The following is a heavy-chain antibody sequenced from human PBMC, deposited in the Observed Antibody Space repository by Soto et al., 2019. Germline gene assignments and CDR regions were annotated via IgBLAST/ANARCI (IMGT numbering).Heavy chain of an antibody. D-gene: IGHD2-15*01. CDR2: ISGSGGST. V-gene: IGHV3-23*01. CDR1: GFTFSSYA. J-gene: IGHJ5*02. Sequence: GGSLRLSCAASGFTFSSYAMSWVRQAPGKGLEWVSAISGSGGSTYYADSVKGRFTISRDNSKNTLYLQMNSLRAEDTAVYYCAKDLTDSPSPVSSLAPWGQGTLVTVSS. CDR3: AKDLTDSPSPVSSLAP.